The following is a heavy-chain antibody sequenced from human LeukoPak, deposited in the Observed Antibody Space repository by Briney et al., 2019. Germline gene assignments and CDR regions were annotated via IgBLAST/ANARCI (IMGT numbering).Heavy chain of an antibody. Sequence: PGGSLRLSCAASGFTVSSNYMSWVRQAPGKGLEWVSVIYSGGSTYYADSVKGRFTISRDNSKNTLYLQMNSLRAEDTAVYYCARDPLDYSSSSPFDYWGQGTLVTVSS. CDR1: GFTVSSNY. CDR2: IYSGGST. D-gene: IGHD6-13*01. J-gene: IGHJ4*02. CDR3: ARDPLDYSSSSPFDY. V-gene: IGHV3-53*01.